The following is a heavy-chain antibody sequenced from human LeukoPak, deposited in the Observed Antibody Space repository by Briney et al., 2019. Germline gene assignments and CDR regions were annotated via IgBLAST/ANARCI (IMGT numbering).Heavy chain of an antibody. CDR2: IYSGDSGVST. J-gene: IGHJ6*02. V-gene: IGHV3-53*04. CDR1: GFSVSNTY. D-gene: IGHD6-6*01. Sequence: GGSLRLSCAASGFSVSNTYMSWVRQAPGKGLEWVSVIYSGDSGVSTYYADSVKGRFTISRHNSKNTLYLQMSSLRAEDTAVYYCARSAARLRYYYAMDVWGQGTTVTVCS. CDR3: ARSAARLRYYYAMDV.